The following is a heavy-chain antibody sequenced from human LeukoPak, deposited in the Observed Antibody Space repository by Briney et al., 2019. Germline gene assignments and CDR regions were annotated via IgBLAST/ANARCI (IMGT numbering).Heavy chain of an antibody. CDR3: AREAAGDFDY. CDR2: ISGSGGGT. D-gene: IGHD6-13*01. J-gene: IGHJ4*02. Sequence: GGSLRLSCEASGVTFSSYVMSWVRQAPGKGPEWVSGISGSGGGTYYADSVKGRFTISRDNSKNTLYLQMNSLRAEDTAVYYCAREAAGDFDYWGQGTLVTVSS. V-gene: IGHV3-23*01. CDR1: GVTFSSYV.